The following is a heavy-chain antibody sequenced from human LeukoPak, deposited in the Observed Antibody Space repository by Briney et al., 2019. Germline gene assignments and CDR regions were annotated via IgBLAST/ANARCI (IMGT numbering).Heavy chain of an antibody. V-gene: IGHV1-2*02. D-gene: IGHD3-10*01. CDR2: INPNSGGT. CDR3: ARAWRHGSGSFLSLFGY. CDR1: GYTFTGYY. Sequence: ASVKVSCKASGYTFTGYYMHWVRQAPGQGLEWMGWINPNSGGTNYAQKFQGRVTMTGDTSISTAYMELSRLRSDDTAVYYCARAWRHGSGSFLSLFGYWGQGTLVTVSS. J-gene: IGHJ4*02.